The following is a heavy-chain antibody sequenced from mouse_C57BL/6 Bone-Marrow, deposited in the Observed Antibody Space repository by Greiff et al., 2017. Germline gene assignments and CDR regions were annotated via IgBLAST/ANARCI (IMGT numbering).Heavy chain of an antibody. D-gene: IGHD1-1*01. CDR1: GFTFSSYA. CDR2: ISSGGDYI. CDR3: TRSVYYGPPFDY. Sequence: EVQRVESGEGLVKPGGSLKLSCAASGFTFSSYAMSWVRQTPEKRLEWVAYISSGGDYIYYADTVKGRFTISRDNARNTLYLQMSSLKSEDTAMYYCTRSVYYGPPFDYWGQGTTLTVSS. V-gene: IGHV5-9-1*02. J-gene: IGHJ2*01.